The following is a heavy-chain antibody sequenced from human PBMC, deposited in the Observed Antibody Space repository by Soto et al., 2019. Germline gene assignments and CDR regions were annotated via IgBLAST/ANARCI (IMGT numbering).Heavy chain of an antibody. CDR3: AREWWDYDILTGQNWFDP. J-gene: IGHJ5*02. CDR2: IYYSGST. CDR1: GGSIISYY. Sequence: ASETLSLTCTVSGGSIISYYWSWIRQPPGKGLEWIGYIYYSGSTNYNPSLKSRVTISVDTSKNQFSLKLSSVTAADTAVYYCAREWWDYDILTGQNWFDPWGQGTLVTVSS. V-gene: IGHV4-59*01. D-gene: IGHD3-9*01.